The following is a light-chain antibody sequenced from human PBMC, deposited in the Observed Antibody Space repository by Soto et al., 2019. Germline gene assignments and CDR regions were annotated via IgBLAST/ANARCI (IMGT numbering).Light chain of an antibody. J-gene: IGLJ2*01. CDR3: SSYTIRSTLGV. Sequence: QSALTQPASVSGSPGQSITISCTGTISDIGGYNYVSWYQQHPGKAPKLMIYDVSNRPSGVSYRFAGSKSGNTASLTISGLQAEDEADYYCSSYTIRSTLGVFGGGTKLTVL. V-gene: IGLV2-14*03. CDR1: ISDIGGYNY. CDR2: DVS.